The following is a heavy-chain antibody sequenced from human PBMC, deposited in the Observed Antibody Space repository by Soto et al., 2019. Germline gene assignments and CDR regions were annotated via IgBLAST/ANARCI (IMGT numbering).Heavy chain of an antibody. CDR3: ARGIVPAAIRYYYYYGMDV. CDR2: ISSNGGST. CDR1: GFTFSSYA. V-gene: IGHV3-64*01. Sequence: GESLKISCAASGFTFSSYAMHWVRQAPGKGLEYVSAISSNGGSTYYANSVKGRFTISRDNSKNTLYLQMGSLRAEDMAVYYCARGIVPAAIRYYYYYGMDVWGQGTTVTVSS. D-gene: IGHD2-2*01. J-gene: IGHJ6*02.